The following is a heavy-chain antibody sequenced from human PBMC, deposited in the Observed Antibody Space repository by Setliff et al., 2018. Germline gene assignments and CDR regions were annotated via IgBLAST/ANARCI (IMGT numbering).Heavy chain of an antibody. CDR1: GATFSSYG. Sequence: SVKVSCKASGATFSSYGISWVRQAPGQGLEWMGGTIPMFGTTEYAQKFQGRLTIITDESTSTAYMELSSLTSDDTAVYYCAREGVDTRSSTDYRYYMDVWGKGTTVTVSS. CDR3: AREGVDTRSSTDYRYYMDV. CDR2: TIPMFGTT. V-gene: IGHV1-69*05. D-gene: IGHD5-18*01. J-gene: IGHJ6*03.